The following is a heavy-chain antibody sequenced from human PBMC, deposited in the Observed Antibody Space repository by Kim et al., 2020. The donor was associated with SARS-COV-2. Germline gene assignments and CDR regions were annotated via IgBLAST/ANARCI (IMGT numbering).Heavy chain of an antibody. V-gene: IGHV1-46*01. Sequence: GNTNSAQKCQGRVTVTRDTSTSTVYMELSSLRSEDTAVYYCTKYSGRNPFDYWGQGTLVTVSS. CDR2: GNT. CDR3: TKYSGRNPFDY. D-gene: IGHD1-26*01. J-gene: IGHJ4*02.